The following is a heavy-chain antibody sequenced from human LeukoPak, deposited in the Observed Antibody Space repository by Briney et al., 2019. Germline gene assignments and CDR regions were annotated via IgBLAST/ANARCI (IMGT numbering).Heavy chain of an antibody. V-gene: IGHV3-30*18. J-gene: IGHJ4*02. Sequence: PGGSLRLSCAASGLTFSSYGMHWVRQAPGKGVEGVAVISYDGSNKYYADSVKGRFTISRDNSKNTLYLQMNSLRAEDTAVYYCAKAPYYYGSGSGFDYWGQGTLVTVSS. CDR3: AKAPYYYGSGSGFDY. CDR1: GLTFSSYG. CDR2: ISYDGSNK. D-gene: IGHD3-10*01.